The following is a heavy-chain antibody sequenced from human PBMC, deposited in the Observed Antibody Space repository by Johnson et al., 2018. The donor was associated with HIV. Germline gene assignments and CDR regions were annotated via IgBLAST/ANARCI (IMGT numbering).Heavy chain of an antibody. J-gene: IGHJ3*02. Sequence: MMLVESGGGLVQPGGSLRLSCAASGFTFSAYWMTWVRQAPGKGLEWVASIRQEGSEKYYVDSVKGRFTISRDNAKNSLYLQVNSLQAEDTAVYYCARDRAYYDFWSGYPENYDAFDIWGPGTLVTVSS. CDR1: GFTFSAYW. CDR3: ARDRAYYDFWSGYPENYDAFDI. V-gene: IGHV3-7*01. D-gene: IGHD3-3*01. CDR2: IRQEGSEK.